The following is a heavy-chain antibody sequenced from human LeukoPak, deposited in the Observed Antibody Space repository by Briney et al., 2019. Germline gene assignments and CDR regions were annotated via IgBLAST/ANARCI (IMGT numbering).Heavy chain of an antibody. CDR2: IYTSGST. CDR3: RGGSDVGGYDY. Sequence: SETLSLTCTVSGGSISSYYWSWIRQPAGKGLEWIGRIYTSGSTNYNPSLKSRVTMSVDTSKNQFSLKLSSVTAADTAVYYCRGGSDVGGYDYWGQGTLVTVSS. CDR1: GGSISSYY. D-gene: IGHD1-26*01. J-gene: IGHJ4*02. V-gene: IGHV4-4*07.